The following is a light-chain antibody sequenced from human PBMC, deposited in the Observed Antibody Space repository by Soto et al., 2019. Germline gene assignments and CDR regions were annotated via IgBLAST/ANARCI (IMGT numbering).Light chain of an antibody. CDR3: QSYDSSLSASV. Sequence: QSVLTQPPSLSGAPGQRVTISCSGSSSNIGAGYNVHWYQQLPGTAPKLLIYGNTNRPSGVPDRFSGSKSGTSASLAITGLQAEDEADYYCQSYDSSLSASVFGGGTKVTV. J-gene: IGLJ3*02. CDR2: GNT. CDR1: SSNIGAGYN. V-gene: IGLV1-40*01.